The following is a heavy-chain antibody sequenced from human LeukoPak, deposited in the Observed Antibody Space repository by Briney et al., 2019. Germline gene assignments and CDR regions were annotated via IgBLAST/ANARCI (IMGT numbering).Heavy chain of an antibody. D-gene: IGHD4-23*01. V-gene: IGHV3-33*06. J-gene: IGHJ4*02. CDR2: IWYDGNNK. Sequence: PGRSLRLSCAASGFTFSSYGMHWVRQAPGKGLEWVAVIWYDGNNKKYADSVKGRFTISRDNSKSTLYLQMNSLRAEDTAVYYCAKDGSYGGNCPLDNWGQGTLVTVSS. CDR1: GFTFSSYG. CDR3: AKDGSYGGNCPLDN.